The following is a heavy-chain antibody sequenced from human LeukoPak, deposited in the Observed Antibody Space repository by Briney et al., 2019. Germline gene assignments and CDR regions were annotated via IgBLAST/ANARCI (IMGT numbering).Heavy chain of an antibody. J-gene: IGHJ2*01. Sequence: PGGSLRLSRAASGFTFSSYSTNWVRQAPGKGLEWVSSISETGRSTYYTDSVKGRFTVSRDNSKNTLYLQMNNVRVEDTAIYYCAKDFKPALIGAFDVWGRGTQVTVSS. CDR1: GFTFSSYS. D-gene: IGHD3-16*01. CDR2: ISETGRST. CDR3: AKDFKPALIGAFDV. V-gene: IGHV3-23*01.